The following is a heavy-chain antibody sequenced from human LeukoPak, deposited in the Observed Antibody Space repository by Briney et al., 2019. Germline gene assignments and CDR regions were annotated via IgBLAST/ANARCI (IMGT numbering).Heavy chain of an antibody. J-gene: IGHJ4*02. CDR3: ARAPGEEYYYDSSGYYFDY. Sequence: GESLKISCKGSGYSFTSYWIGWVRQMPGKGLEWMGIIYPGDSDTRYSPSFQGQVTISADKSISTAYLQWSSLKASDTAMYYCARAPGEEYYYDSSGYYFDYWGQGTLVTVSS. CDR2: IYPGDSDT. CDR1: GYSFTSYW. V-gene: IGHV5-51*01. D-gene: IGHD3-22*01.